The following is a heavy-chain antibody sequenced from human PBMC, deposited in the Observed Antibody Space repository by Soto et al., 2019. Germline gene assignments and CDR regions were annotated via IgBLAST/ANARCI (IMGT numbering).Heavy chain of an antibody. V-gene: IGHV1-8*01. CDR1: GYTFTRYD. Sequence: ASVKVSCKASGYTFTRYDLNWVRPATGQGLEWMGWMNPNSGNTGYAQKFQGRVTMTRNTSISTAYMELSSLRSEDTAVYYCARGPYCSGGSCSVDYWGQGTLVTVSS. J-gene: IGHJ4*02. CDR2: MNPNSGNT. CDR3: ARGPYCSGGSCSVDY. D-gene: IGHD2-15*01.